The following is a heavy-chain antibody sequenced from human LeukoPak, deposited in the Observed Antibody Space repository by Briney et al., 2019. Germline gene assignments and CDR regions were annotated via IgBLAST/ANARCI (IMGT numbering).Heavy chain of an antibody. CDR1: GGSISSYY. Sequence: PSETLSLTCTVSGGSISSYYWSWIRQPPGKGLEWIGHIYYSGSTNYNPSLKSRVTISVDTSKNQFSLKLSSVTAADTAVYYCARGGLWFGEIDYWGQGTLITVSS. CDR2: IYYSGST. CDR3: ARGGLWFGEIDY. D-gene: IGHD3-10*01. J-gene: IGHJ4*02. V-gene: IGHV4-59*01.